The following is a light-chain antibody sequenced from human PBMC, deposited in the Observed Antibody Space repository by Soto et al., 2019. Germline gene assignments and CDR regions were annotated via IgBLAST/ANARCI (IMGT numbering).Light chain of an antibody. Sequence: QSALTQPASVSGSPGQTITVSCTGTKSDVGSYNLVSWYQHHPGKAPKLIIYEVNQWPSGISDRFSGSKSGYPASLTTSGLQTEDEADYYGSAYARSIWRYIFGTGTKVTVL. CDR2: EVN. CDR1: KSDVGSYNL. V-gene: IGLV2-23*02. J-gene: IGLJ1*01. CDR3: SAYARSIWRYI.